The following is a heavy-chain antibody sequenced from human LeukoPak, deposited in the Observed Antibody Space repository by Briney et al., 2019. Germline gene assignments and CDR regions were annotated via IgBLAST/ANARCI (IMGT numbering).Heavy chain of an antibody. V-gene: IGHV3-43D*03. D-gene: IGHD6-19*01. CDR3: AKGGDSSGWLTIDY. CDR2: ISWDGGST. J-gene: IGHJ4*02. Sequence: HPGGSLRLSCAASGFTFDDYAMHWVRQAPGKGLGWVSLISWDGGSTYYADSVKGRFTISRDNSKNSLYLQMNSLRAEDTALYYCAKGGDSSGWLTIDYWGQGTLVTVSS. CDR1: GFTFDDYA.